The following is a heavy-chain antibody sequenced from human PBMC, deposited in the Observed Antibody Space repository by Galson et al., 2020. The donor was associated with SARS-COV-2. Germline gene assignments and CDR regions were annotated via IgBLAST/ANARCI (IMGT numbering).Heavy chain of an antibody. J-gene: IGHJ4*02. D-gene: IGHD6-19*01. V-gene: IGHV3-20*04. CDR3: ARGGLAVAPPPDY. CDR2: INWNAGDT. CDR1: GFTFDDYG. Sequence: GESLKISCTASGFTFDDYGMSWVRQVPGLRLEWVASINWNAGDTGHADSVKGRFTISRDNAKNSLYLEMNSLRVEDTALYYCARGGLAVAPPPDYWGQGTLVTVSS.